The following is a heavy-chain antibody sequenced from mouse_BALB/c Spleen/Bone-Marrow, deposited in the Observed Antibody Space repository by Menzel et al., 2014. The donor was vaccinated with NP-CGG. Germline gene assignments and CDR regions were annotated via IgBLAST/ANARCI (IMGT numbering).Heavy chain of an antibody. CDR3: AKGHYGSSPFAY. CDR1: GFSLTNYG. J-gene: IGHJ3*01. V-gene: IGHV2-5-1*01. Sequence: VHLVESGPSLVQPSQSLSTACTVSGFSLTNYGIYWVRQSPGKGLEWLGVIWRGGTTDYNAAFMSRLSITKDNSKSQVFFKMNSLQADDTAIYYCAKGHYGSSPFAYWGQGTLVTVSA. D-gene: IGHD1-1*01. CDR2: IWRGGTT.